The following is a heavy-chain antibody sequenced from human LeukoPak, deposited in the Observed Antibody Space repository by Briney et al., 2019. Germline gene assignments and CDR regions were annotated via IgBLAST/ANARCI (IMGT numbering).Heavy chain of an antibody. CDR2: IKQDGSEK. V-gene: IGHV3-7*01. CDR1: GFTFSSYW. Sequence: GGSPRLSCAASGFTFSSYWMSWVRQAPGKGLEWVANIKQDGSEKYYVDSVKGRFTISRDNAKNSLYLQMNSLRAEDTAVYYCARLLYDFWSGYYNPLSFDYWGQGTLVTVSS. D-gene: IGHD3-3*01. J-gene: IGHJ4*02. CDR3: ARLLYDFWSGYYNPLSFDY.